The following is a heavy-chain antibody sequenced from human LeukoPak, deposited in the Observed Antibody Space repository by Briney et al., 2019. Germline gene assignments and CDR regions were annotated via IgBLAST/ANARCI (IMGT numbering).Heavy chain of an antibody. Sequence: SETLSLTCAVSGYSISSGYYWGWIRPPPGKGLKWIGSIYHSGSTYYNPSLKSRVTISVDTSKNQFSLKLSSVTAADTAVYYCARDRESWLVPSLFDYWGQGTLVTVSS. CDR3: ARDRESWLVPSLFDY. CDR1: GYSISSGYY. CDR2: IYHSGST. D-gene: IGHD6-19*01. V-gene: IGHV4-38-2*02. J-gene: IGHJ4*02.